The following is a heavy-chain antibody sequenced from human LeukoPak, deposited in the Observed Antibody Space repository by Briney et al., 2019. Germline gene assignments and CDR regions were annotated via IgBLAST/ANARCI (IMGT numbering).Heavy chain of an antibody. D-gene: IGHD5-12*01. Sequence: GGSLRLSCAASGFTFSSYGMSWVRQAPGKGLEWVSAISGSGGSTYYADSVKGRLTVSRDNSKNTLYLQMNSLRAEDTAVYYCAKDRRGYSGYADYWGQGTLVTVSS. CDR1: GFTFSSYG. V-gene: IGHV3-23*01. CDR3: AKDRRGYSGYADY. CDR2: ISGSGGST. J-gene: IGHJ4*02.